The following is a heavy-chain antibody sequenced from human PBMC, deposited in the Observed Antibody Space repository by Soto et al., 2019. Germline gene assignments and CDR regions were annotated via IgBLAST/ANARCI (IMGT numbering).Heavy chain of an antibody. D-gene: IGHD2-8*02. V-gene: IGHV3-48*02. CDR1: GFTFSSYS. J-gene: IGHJ6*02. Sequence: EVQLVESGGGLVQPGGSLRLSCAASGFTFSSYSMNWVRQAPGKGLEWVSYISSSSSTIYYADSVKGRFTISRDNAKNSRYLQMISLTDEDTAVYYCARDLVGMAHYYYYYGMDVWGPGTTVTVSS. CDR3: ARDLVGMAHYYYYYGMDV. CDR2: ISSSSSTI.